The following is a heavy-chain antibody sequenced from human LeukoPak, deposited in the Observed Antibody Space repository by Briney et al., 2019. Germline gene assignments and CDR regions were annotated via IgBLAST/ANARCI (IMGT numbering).Heavy chain of an antibody. CDR3: ARDPPYCSGGTCYFDY. J-gene: IGHJ4*02. CDR1: GFTFSSYW. D-gene: IGHD2-15*01. CDR2: INSDGSST. Sequence: PGGSLRLSCGASGFTFSSYWMHWVRQAPGKGLVWVSRINSDGSSTSYADSVKGRFTISRDNAKNTLYLQVNSLRAEDTAVYYCARDPPYCSGGTCYFDYWGQGTLVTVSS. V-gene: IGHV3-74*01.